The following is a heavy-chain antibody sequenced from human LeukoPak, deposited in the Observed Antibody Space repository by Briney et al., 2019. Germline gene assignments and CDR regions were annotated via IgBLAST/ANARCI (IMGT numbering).Heavy chain of an antibody. J-gene: IGHJ4*02. V-gene: IGHV3-21*01. CDR1: GFTFSNYN. Sequence: PGGSLRLSCAASGFTFSNYNMNWVRQTPGKGLEWVSSISGISSYIYYRDSVKGRFTTSRDNARNELYLQLNSLTAQDTAVYYCARASGTYFEYYFDYWGQGTLVTVSS. CDR2: ISGISSYI. CDR3: ARASGTYFEYYFDY. D-gene: IGHD1-26*01.